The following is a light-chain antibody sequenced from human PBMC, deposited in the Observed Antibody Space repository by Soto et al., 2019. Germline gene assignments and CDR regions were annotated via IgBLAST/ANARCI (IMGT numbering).Light chain of an antibody. CDR1: PSISSY. CDR3: QQSYTTPWT. V-gene: IGKV1-39*01. J-gene: IGKJ1*01. CDR2: SAS. Sequence: DIQMTQSPSSLSASVGDRVPITCRASPSISSYLNWYNQKPGKPPKLLIYSASSLQSGVQSRFSVSGSGPDFTLTISSLQPEDFATYYCQQSYTTPWTFGQGTKVEIK.